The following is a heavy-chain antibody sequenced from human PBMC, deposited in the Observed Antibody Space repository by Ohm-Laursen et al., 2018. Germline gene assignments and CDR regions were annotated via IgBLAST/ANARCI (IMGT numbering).Heavy chain of an antibody. CDR1: GFTFSSYA. D-gene: IGHD4-17*01. V-gene: IGHV3-9*01. CDR3: AKDQRDYGDYYFDY. CDR2: ISWNSGSI. J-gene: IGHJ4*02. Sequence: SLRLSCAASGFTFSSYAMSWVRQAPGKGLEWVSGISWNSGSIGYADSVKGRFTISRDNAKNSLYLQMNSLRAEDTALYYCAKDQRDYGDYYFDYWGQGTLVTVSS.